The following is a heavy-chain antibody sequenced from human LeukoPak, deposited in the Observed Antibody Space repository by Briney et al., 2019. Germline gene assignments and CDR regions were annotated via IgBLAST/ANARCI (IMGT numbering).Heavy chain of an antibody. CDR2: ISSSGSTI. V-gene: IGHV3-48*03. CDR3: ARGYYYGSGSYRNDAFDI. D-gene: IGHD3-10*01. J-gene: IGHJ3*02. CDR1: GFTFSSYE. Sequence: GGSLRLSCAASGFTFSSYEMNWVRQAPGKGLEWVSYISSSGSTIYYADSVKGRFTISRDNAKNSLYLQMNGLRAEDTAVYYCARGYYYGSGSYRNDAFDIWGQGTMVTVSS.